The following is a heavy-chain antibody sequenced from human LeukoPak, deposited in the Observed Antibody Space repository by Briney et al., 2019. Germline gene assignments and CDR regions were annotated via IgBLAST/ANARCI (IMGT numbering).Heavy chain of an antibody. Sequence: ASVKVSCKASGYTFTGYYMHWVRQAPGQGLEWMGWINPNSGGTNYAQKFQGRVTMTRDTSISTAYMELSRLRSDDTAVYYCARDTEHDFWSGYSHPFRYFDLWGRGTLVTVSS. CDR1: GYTFTGYY. CDR2: INPNSGGT. D-gene: IGHD3-3*01. V-gene: IGHV1-2*02. J-gene: IGHJ2*01. CDR3: ARDTEHDFWSGYSHPFRYFDL.